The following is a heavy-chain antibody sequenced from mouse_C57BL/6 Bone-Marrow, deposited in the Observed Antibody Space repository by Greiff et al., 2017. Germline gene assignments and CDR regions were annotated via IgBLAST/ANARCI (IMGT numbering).Heavy chain of an antibody. CDR3: ARHGYDGYPAWFAY. V-gene: IGHV1-62-2*01. Sequence: VQVVESGAELVKPGASVKLSCKASGYTFTEYTIHWVKQRPGQGLAWIGWFYPGSGSIKYNEKFKDKATLTADKSSSTVYMGLSRLTSEDSAVYFCARHGYDGYPAWFAYWGQGTLVTVSA. CDR2: FYPGSGSI. D-gene: IGHD2-3*01. CDR1: GYTFTEYT. J-gene: IGHJ3*01.